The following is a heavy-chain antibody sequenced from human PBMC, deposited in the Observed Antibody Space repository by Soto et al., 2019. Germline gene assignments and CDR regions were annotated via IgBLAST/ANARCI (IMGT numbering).Heavy chain of an antibody. CDR1: GFSLSTSGVG. V-gene: IGHV2-5*01. CDR3: AHSSPYDVWSGYERRTEYFQH. CDR2: VYWNDDK. Sequence: QITLKESGPTLVKPTQTLTLTCTFSGFSLSTSGVGVGWIRQPPGKALEWLALVYWNDDKRYSPSLKSRLTITQDTTKNQGVLTMPNMDPVDTATYYCAHSSPYDVWSGYERRTEYFQHWGQGTLVTVSS. D-gene: IGHD3-3*01. J-gene: IGHJ1*01.